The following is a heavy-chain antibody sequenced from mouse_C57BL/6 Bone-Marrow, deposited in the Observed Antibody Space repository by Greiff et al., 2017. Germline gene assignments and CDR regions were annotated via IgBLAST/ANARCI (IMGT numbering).Heavy chain of an antibody. V-gene: IGHV1-64*01. J-gene: IGHJ3*01. CDR1: GYTFTSYW. CDR3: ARSRFYDGYYAWFAY. D-gene: IGHD2-3*01. Sequence: QVQLQQPGAELVKPGASVKLSCKASGYTFTSYWMHWVKQRPGQGLEWIGIIHPNSGSTNYNEKFKSKATLTVDKYSSTAYMNLSSLTSEDSAVYYCARSRFYDGYYAWFAYWGTGTLVTVSA. CDR2: IHPNSGST.